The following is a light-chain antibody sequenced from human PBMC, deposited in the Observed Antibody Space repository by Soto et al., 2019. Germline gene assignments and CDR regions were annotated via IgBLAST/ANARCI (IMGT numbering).Light chain of an antibody. V-gene: IGLV1-40*01. CDR2: GNS. J-gene: IGLJ2*01. CDR3: QSYDSSLSVPL. Sequence: QSVLTQPPSVSGAPGQRVTISCTGSSSNIGAGYDVRWYQQLPGTAPKLLIYGNSNRPSGVPDRFSGSKSGTSASLAITGLQAEDEADYYCQSYDSSLSVPLFGGGTKLTVL. CDR1: SSNIGAGYD.